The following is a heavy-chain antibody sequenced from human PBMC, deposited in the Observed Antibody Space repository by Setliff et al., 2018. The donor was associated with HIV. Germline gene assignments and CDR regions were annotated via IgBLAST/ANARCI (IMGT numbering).Heavy chain of an antibody. J-gene: IGHJ4*02. CDR3: VAWGTGNF. Sequence: PGGSLRLSCAASGSTFSNAWMSWVRQAPGKGLEWVVNMNAEGTVKRYVDFAKGRFTISRDNTQNSLYLQMNSLTAEDTAMYYCVAWGTGNFWGQGTLVTVSS. CDR2: MNAEGTVK. V-gene: IGHV3-7*03. CDR1: GSTFSNAW. D-gene: IGHD7-27*01.